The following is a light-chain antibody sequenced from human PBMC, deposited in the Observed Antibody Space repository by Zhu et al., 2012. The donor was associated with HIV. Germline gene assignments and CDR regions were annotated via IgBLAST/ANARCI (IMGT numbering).Light chain of an antibody. CDR2: GAF. J-gene: IGKJ2*01. Sequence: EIVLTQSPGTLSLSPGERATLSCRASQSVFSTYLAWYQQKPGQAPRLLIYGAFRRATGIPDRFSGSGSGTDFTLTISRLEPEDFAVYYCQQRSDWVYTFGQGTKLEIK. V-gene: IGKV3D-20*02. CDR3: QQRSDWVYT. CDR1: QSVFSTY.